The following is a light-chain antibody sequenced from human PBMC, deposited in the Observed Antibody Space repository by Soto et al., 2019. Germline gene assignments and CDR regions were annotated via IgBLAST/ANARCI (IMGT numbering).Light chain of an antibody. Sequence: QSVLTLPPSVSAAPGQRVTISCSGSSSNIGGNSVSWYQQLPGTAPKLLIYDDDKRPSGIPDRFSGSKSGTSATLGITGFQTGDEADYYCGSWDSSLSAYVFGTGTKV. J-gene: IGLJ1*01. CDR1: SSNIGGNS. CDR3: GSWDSSLSAYV. CDR2: DDD. V-gene: IGLV1-51*01.